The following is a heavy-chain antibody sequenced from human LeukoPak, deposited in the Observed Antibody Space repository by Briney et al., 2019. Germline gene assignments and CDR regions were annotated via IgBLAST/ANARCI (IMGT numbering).Heavy chain of an antibody. J-gene: IGHJ5*02. CDR3: ARDLHDSSGYPRGWFDP. CDR2: IYTSGST. D-gene: IGHD3-22*01. V-gene: IGHV4-61*02. CDR1: GGSISSGSYY. Sequence: TLSLTCTVSGGSISSGSYYWSWIRQPAGKGLEWIGRIYTSGSTNYNPSLKSRVTISVDTSKNQFSLKLSSVTAADTAVYYCARDLHDSSGYPRGWFDPWGQGTLVTVSS.